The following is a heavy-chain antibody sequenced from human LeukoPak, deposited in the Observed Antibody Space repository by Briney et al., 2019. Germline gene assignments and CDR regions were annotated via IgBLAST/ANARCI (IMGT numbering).Heavy chain of an antibody. CDR2: ISGSGITT. D-gene: IGHD3-22*01. Sequence: GGSLRLSCAASGFTFSSYVMSWVRQAPGKGLEWVSDISGSGITTYYADSVKGRFTISRDNSKNTLYLQMNSLRAEDTAVYYCARGNYYDSSVDYWGQGILVTVSS. J-gene: IGHJ4*02. CDR1: GFTFSSYV. CDR3: ARGNYYDSSVDY. V-gene: IGHV3-23*01.